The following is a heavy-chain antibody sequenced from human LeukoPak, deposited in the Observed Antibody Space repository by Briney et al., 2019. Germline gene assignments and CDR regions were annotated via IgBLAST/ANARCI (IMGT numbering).Heavy chain of an antibody. D-gene: IGHD1-14*01. V-gene: IGHV3-7*01. CDR3: ARHGVLGTRGSLDY. CDR1: EFTFNSIW. CDR2: INQDGSQK. J-gene: IGHJ4*02. Sequence: GGSLRLSCAASEFTFNSIWMSWLRQAPGKGLGWVASINQDGSQKYYLDSVKGRFTISRDNAKNSLFLQVNSLRVESTAVYYSARHGVLGTRGSLDYWGQGTLVTVSS.